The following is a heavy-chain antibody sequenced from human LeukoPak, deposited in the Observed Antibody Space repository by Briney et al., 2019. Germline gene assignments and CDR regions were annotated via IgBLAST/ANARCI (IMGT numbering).Heavy chain of an antibody. D-gene: IGHD3-22*01. CDR1: GFTFSSYG. V-gene: IGHV3-33*01. CDR3: ARNYYDSSGPPDPDDSSGPVDY. J-gene: IGHJ4*02. Sequence: PGGSLRLSCAASGFTFSSYGMHWVRQAPDKGLEWVAVIWYDGSNKYYADSVKGRFTISRDNSKNTLYLQMNSLRAEDTAVYYCARNYYDSSGPPDPDDSSGPVDYWGQGTLVTVSS. CDR2: IWYDGSNK.